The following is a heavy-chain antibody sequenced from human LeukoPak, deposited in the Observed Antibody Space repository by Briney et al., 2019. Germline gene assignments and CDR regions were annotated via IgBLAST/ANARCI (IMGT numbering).Heavy chain of an antibody. D-gene: IGHD3-10*01. Sequence: PSETLSLTCAVYGGSFSGYYWSWIRQPPGKGLEWIGEINHSGSTNHNPSLKSRVTISVDTSKNQFSLKLSSVTAADTAVYYCATSLRTMVRVKEPNWFDPWGQGTLVTVSS. J-gene: IGHJ5*02. CDR1: GGSFSGYY. CDR3: ATSLRTMVRVKEPNWFDP. CDR2: INHSGST. V-gene: IGHV4-34*01.